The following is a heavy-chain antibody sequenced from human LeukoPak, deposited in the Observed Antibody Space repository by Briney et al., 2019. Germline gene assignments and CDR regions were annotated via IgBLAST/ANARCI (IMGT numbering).Heavy chain of an antibody. J-gene: IGHJ4*02. V-gene: IGHV6-1*01. CDR1: GDTVSNKRSA. CDR3: ARDWKRQLVPVY. Sequence: SQTLSLTCAISGDTVSNKRSAWNWIRQSPSRGLEWLGRTYYRSKWYNDYAVSVKSRITINPDTSRNQFSLHLNSVTAADTAIYYCARDWKRQLVPVYWGQGTLVTVSS. CDR2: TYYRSKWYN. D-gene: IGHD6-13*01.